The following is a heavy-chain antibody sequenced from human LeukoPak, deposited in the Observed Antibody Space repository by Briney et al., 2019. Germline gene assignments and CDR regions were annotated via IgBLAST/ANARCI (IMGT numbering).Heavy chain of an antibody. Sequence: SGGSLRLSCAASGFTFSSYGRHWVREAPGKGLEGVAVISYDGSDKYYADSVKGRFTISRDNSKNTLYLQVNSLRAEDTAVYYCAKAPRSTTVTPDYWGQGTLVTVSS. D-gene: IGHD4-17*01. V-gene: IGHV3-30*18. CDR3: AKAPRSTTVTPDY. CDR1: GFTFSSYG. CDR2: ISYDGSDK. J-gene: IGHJ4*02.